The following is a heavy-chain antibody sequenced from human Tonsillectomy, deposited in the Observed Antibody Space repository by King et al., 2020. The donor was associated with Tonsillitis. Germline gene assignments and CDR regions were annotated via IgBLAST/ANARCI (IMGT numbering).Heavy chain of an antibody. CDR1: GYTFTGYY. CDR3: AKGDITYYYDSSGYFHPFDH. Sequence: VQLVESGAEVKKPGASMKVSCKASGYTFTGYYMHWVRQAPGQGLEWMGWINPNSGGSSYAQKFQGRVIMTRDTSNSTAYMELSRLRSDDTAVYYCAKGDITYYYDSSGYFHPFDHWGQGTQVTVSS. J-gene: IGHJ4*02. D-gene: IGHD3-22*01. V-gene: IGHV1-2*02. CDR2: INPNSGGS.